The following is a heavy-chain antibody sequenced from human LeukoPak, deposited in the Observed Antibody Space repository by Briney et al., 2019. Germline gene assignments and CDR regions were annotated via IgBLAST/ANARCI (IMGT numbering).Heavy chain of an antibody. CDR2: IFYSGST. D-gene: IGHD6-25*01. V-gene: IGHV4-39*07. CDR3: ARGHRVSIAAINY. CDR1: SGSISTSNYY. J-gene: IGHJ4*02. Sequence: SETLSLTCTVSSGSISTSNYYWGWVRQPPGKALEWIGNIFYSGSTYYSPSLKSRVTISLDTSRNQFSLKLNSVTAADTAVYYCARGHRVSIAAINYWGQGTLVTVSS.